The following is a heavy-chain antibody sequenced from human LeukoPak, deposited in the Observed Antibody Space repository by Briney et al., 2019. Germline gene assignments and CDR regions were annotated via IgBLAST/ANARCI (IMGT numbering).Heavy chain of an antibody. CDR3: AREVTYYYDSSGYYRN. V-gene: IGHV4-59*12. CDR2: IYYSGST. J-gene: IGHJ4*02. CDR1: GGSISSYY. D-gene: IGHD3-22*01. Sequence: SETLSLTCTVSGGSISSYYWSWIRQPPGKGLEWIGYIYYSGSTNYNPSLKSRVTISVDTSKNQFSLKLSSVTAADTAVYYCAREVTYYYDSSGYYRNWGQGTLVTVSS.